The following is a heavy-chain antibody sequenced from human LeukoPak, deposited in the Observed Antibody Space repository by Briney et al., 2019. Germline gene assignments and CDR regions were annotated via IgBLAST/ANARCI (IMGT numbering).Heavy chain of an antibody. CDR1: GGSISSGGYS. CDR3: ARHSEEGYCSGGSCYSFDY. D-gene: IGHD2-15*01. CDR2: IYHSGST. Sequence: SQTLSLTCAVSGGSISSGGYSWSWIRQPPGKGLEWIGYIYHSGSTYYNPSLKSRVTISVDRSKTQFSLKLSSVTAADTAVYYCARHSEEGYCSGGSCYSFDYWGQGTLVTVSS. V-gene: IGHV4-30-2*01. J-gene: IGHJ4*02.